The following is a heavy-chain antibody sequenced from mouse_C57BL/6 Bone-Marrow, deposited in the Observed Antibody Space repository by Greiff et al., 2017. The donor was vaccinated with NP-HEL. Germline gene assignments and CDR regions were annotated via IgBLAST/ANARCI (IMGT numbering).Heavy chain of an antibody. CDR3: VRPYYYGSSYWGWFAY. Sequence: EVHLVESGGGLVQPKGSLKLSCAASGFSFNTYAMNWVRQAPGKGLEWVARIRSKSNNYATYYADSVKDRFTISRDDSESMLYLQMNNLKTEDTAMYYCVRPYYYGSSYWGWFAYWGQGTLVTVSA. CDR1: GFSFNTYA. D-gene: IGHD1-1*01. J-gene: IGHJ3*01. CDR2: IRSKSNNYAT. V-gene: IGHV10-1*01.